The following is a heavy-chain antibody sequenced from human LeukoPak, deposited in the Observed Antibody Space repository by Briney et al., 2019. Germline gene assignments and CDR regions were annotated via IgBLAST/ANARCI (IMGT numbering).Heavy chain of an antibody. CDR3: ARGRRSSWYKFDY. D-gene: IGHD6-13*01. J-gene: IGHJ4*02. CDR1: GYTFTDYY. V-gene: IGHV1-2*02. Sequence: ASVKVSCKASGYTFTDYYKHWVRQAPGQGLEWMGWINPNSGGTNYAQKFQGRVTMTRDSSISTAYMELSRLTSDDTAVYYCARGRRSSWYKFDYWGQGTLVTVSS. CDR2: INPNSGGT.